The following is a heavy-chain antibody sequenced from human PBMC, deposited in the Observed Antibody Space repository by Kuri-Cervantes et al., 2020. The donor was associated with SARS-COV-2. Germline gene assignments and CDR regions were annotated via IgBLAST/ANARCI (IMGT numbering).Heavy chain of an antibody. CDR1: GFTFSSYW. CDR3: ARGNAAYYYYYYMDV. D-gene: IGHD6-25*01. CDR2: INSDGSST. V-gene: IGHV3-74*01. Sequence: LSLTCAASGFTFSSYWMHWVRQAPGKGLVWVSRINSDGSSTSYADSVKGRFTISRDNAKNTLYLQMNSLRAEDTAVYYCARGNAAYYYYYYMDVWGKGTTVTVSS. J-gene: IGHJ6*03.